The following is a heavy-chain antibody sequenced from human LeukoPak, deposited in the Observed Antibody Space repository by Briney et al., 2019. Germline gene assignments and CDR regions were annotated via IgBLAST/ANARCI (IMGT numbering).Heavy chain of an antibody. Sequence: SETLSLTCTVSGGSVSSYYWSWIRQPPGKGLEWIGYIYYSGSTNYNPSLKSRVTISVDTSKNQFSLKLSSVTAADAAVYYCARGQRLHYDSSGYKALSYWGQGTLVTVSS. CDR2: IYYSGST. CDR1: GGSVSSYY. D-gene: IGHD3-22*01. V-gene: IGHV4-59*08. CDR3: ARGQRLHYDSSGYKALSY. J-gene: IGHJ4*02.